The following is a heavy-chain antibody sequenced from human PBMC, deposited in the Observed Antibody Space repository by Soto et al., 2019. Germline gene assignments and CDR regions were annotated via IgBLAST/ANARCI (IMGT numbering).Heavy chain of an antibody. J-gene: IGHJ4*02. Sequence: SETLSLTCTVSGDSITNYYWHWIRQPAGKGLEWIGRIHTSGSTNYNPSLKSRVSMSIDTSKNQFFLKMNSATAADTAVYYCAKDLRYYDSSGHTPIDYWGQGTLVTVSS. CDR1: GDSITNYY. V-gene: IGHV4-4*07. CDR2: IHTSGST. CDR3: AKDLRYYDSSGHTPIDY. D-gene: IGHD3-22*01.